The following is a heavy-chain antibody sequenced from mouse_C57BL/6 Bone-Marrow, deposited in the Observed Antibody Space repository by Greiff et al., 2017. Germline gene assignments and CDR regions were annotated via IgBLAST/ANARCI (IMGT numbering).Heavy chain of an antibody. CDR3: ARVRRVGRWYFGV. Sequence: QVQLQQPGAELVKPGASVKLSCKASGYTFTSYWMHWVKQRPGQGLEWIGMTHPKSGSTNYNEKFKSKATLTVDNSSSQAYMHISSLTSEDSAVYYCARVRRVGRWYFGVWGTGTTVTVSS. V-gene: IGHV1-64*01. J-gene: IGHJ1*03. CDR1: GYTFTSYW. CDR2: THPKSGST. D-gene: IGHD2-14*01.